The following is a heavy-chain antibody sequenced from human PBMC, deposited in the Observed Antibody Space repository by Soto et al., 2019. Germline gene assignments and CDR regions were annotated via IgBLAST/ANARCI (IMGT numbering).Heavy chain of an antibody. CDR3: YYYGMDV. CDR2: IKSKSHGWTT. Sequence: GGSLRLSCAASGFTFSNAWMSWVRQAPGKGLEWVGRIKSKSHGWTTDYAAPVKGRFTISRDDSENTLSLQMNSLKTEDTAVYYYYYYGMDVWGQGTTVTVSS. J-gene: IGHJ6*02. CDR1: GFTFSNAW. V-gene: IGHV3-15*07.